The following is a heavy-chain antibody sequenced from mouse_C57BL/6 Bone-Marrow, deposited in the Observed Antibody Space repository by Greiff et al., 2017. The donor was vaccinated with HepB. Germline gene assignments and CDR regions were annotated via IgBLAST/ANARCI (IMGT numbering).Heavy chain of an antibody. CDR3: ARWCYWYFDV. V-gene: IGHV1-55*01. CDR1: GYTFTSYW. J-gene: IGHJ1*03. CDR2: IYPGSGST. Sequence: QVHVKQPGAELVKPGASVKMSCKASGYTFTSYWITWVKQRPGQGLEWIGDIYPGSGSTNYNEKFKSKATLTVDTSSSTAYMQLSSLTSEDSAVYYCARWCYWYFDVWGTGTTVTVSS. D-gene: IGHD1-1*02.